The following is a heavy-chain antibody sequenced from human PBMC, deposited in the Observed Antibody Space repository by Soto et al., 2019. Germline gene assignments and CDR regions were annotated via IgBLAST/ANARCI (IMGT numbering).Heavy chain of an antibody. Sequence: SGPTLVNPTQTLTLTCTFSGFSLSTDGIYMSWVRQPPGKALEWLARIDWDDDKYYSTSLKTRLTISKDTSKNQVVLTMTNMDPVDTATYYCARATFGYYYGLDVWGQATTVTVSS. V-gene: IGHV2-70*11. CDR3: ARATFGYYYGLDV. D-gene: IGHD3-10*02. CDR1: GFSLSTDGIY. J-gene: IGHJ6*02. CDR2: IDWDDDK.